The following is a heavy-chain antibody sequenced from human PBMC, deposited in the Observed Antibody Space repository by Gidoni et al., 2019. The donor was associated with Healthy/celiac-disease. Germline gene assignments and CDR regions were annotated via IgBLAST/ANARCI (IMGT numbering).Heavy chain of an antibody. CDR3: NTAPVLEWLIKDD. D-gene: IGHD3-3*01. CDR1: GFTFSNAW. J-gene: IGHJ4*02. Sequence: ELHLVASGGGLVKPGGSLILSCAASGFTFSNAWMRWVRQAQGKGLEWVGRIKSKTDGGTTDYAAPVKGRFTISRDDTKNTLYLQMNSLKTEDTAVYYCNTAPVLEWLIKDDWGQGTLVTVSS. CDR2: IKSKTDGGTT. V-gene: IGHV3-15*01.